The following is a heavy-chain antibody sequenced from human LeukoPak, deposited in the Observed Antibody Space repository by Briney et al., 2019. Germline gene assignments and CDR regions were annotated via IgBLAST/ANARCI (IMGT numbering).Heavy chain of an antibody. CDR3: ARSDYNFWSGYPFDY. CDR1: GGSISSGGYY. D-gene: IGHD3-3*01. Sequence: PSQTLSLTCTVSGGSISSGGYYWSWIRQHPGKGLEWIGYIYYSGSTYYNPSLKSRVTISVDTSKNQFSLKLSSVTAVDTAVYYCARSDYNFWSGYPFDYWGQGTLVTVSS. CDR2: IYYSGST. J-gene: IGHJ4*02. V-gene: IGHV4-31*03.